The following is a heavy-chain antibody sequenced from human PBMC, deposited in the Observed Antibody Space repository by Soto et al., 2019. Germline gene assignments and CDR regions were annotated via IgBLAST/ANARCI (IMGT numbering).Heavy chain of an antibody. Sequence: EVQLVESGGGLVKPGGSLRLSCAASGFTFSSYSMNWVRQAPGKGLEWVSSISSSSSYIYYADSVKGRFTISRDNAKNSLYLQMNSLRAQDTAVYYCARGEDLMDMDVWGQGTTVTVSS. CDR3: ARGEDLMDMDV. V-gene: IGHV3-21*01. CDR2: ISSSSSYI. J-gene: IGHJ6*02. D-gene: IGHD2-15*01. CDR1: GFTFSSYS.